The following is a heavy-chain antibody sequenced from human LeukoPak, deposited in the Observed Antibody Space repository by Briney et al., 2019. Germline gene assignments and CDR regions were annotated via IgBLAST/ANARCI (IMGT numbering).Heavy chain of an antibody. CDR3: ARSYSGYDLLFDY. J-gene: IGHJ4*02. CDR1: GYTFTGYY. V-gene: IGHV1-2*04. D-gene: IGHD5-12*01. Sequence: ASVKVSCKASGYTFTGYYMHWVRQAPGQGLEWMGWINPNSGGTNYAQKFQGWVTMTRDTSISTAYMELSRLRSDDTAVYYCARSYSGYDLLFDYWDQGTLVTVSS. CDR2: INPNSGGT.